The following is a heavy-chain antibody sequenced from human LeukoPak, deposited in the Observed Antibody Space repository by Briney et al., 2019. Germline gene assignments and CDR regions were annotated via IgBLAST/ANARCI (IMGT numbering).Heavy chain of an antibody. CDR3: ARLQSEVGSYYFFGGLDY. V-gene: IGHV4-38-2*01. Sequence: PSETLSLTCAVSGYSISSGYYWGCSRPPPGKGRWWIGIIYRSGNTYYNPSLKSRVAISVDTSKNQFSMKLSSVTAADTAVYYCARLQSEVGSYYFFGGLDYWGQGTLVTVSS. CDR2: IYRSGNT. CDR1: GYSISSGYY. J-gene: IGHJ4*02. D-gene: IGHD1-26*01.